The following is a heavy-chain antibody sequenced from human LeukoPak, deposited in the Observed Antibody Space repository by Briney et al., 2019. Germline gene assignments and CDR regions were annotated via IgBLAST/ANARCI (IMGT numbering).Heavy chain of an antibody. CDR3: ACIVGATVQFDY. V-gene: IGHV4-39*01. Sequence: SETLSLTCTVSGGSISSYYWGWIRQPPGKGLEWIGSIYYSGSTYYNPSLKSRVTISVDTSKNQFSLKLSSVTAADTAVYYCACIVGATVQFDYWGQGTLVTVSS. CDR1: GGSISSYY. J-gene: IGHJ4*02. D-gene: IGHD1-26*01. CDR2: IYYSGST.